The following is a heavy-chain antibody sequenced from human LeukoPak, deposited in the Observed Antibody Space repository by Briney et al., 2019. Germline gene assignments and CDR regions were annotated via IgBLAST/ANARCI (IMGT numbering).Heavy chain of an antibody. CDR3: LGGKNRYRLAN. J-gene: IGHJ1*01. D-gene: IGHD3-16*01. V-gene: IGHV4-34*01. Sequence: SETLSLTCAASGGSFSGYYWNWIRQPPENGLEWIGEINPSGGTNYSPYLKSRVTISVNKSTNQFSLKVTTVTAADTAVYYFLGGKNRYRLANWGQGTLVTVSS. CDR2: INPSGGT. CDR1: GGSFSGYY.